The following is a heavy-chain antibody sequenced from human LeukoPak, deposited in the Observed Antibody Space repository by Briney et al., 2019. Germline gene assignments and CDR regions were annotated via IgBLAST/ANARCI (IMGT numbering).Heavy chain of an antibody. CDR2: ISSSSSTI. Sequence: PGGSLRLSCAASGFTFSSYSMNWVRQAPGKGLEWVSYISSSSSTIYYADSVKGRFTISRDNSKNTLYLQMNSLRAEDTAVYYCAKAVRGYSAWGEHAFDIWGQGTMVTVSS. J-gene: IGHJ3*02. D-gene: IGHD5-18*01. V-gene: IGHV3-48*01. CDR1: GFTFSSYS. CDR3: AKAVRGYSAWGEHAFDI.